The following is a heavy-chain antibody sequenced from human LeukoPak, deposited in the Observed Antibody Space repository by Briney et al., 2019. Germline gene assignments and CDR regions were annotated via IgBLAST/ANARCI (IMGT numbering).Heavy chain of an antibody. CDR1: GFTFTNAW. D-gene: IGHD6-19*01. V-gene: IGHV3-53*01. CDR2: IYSGGST. J-gene: IGHJ4*02. CDR3: ARERAVAGTGYYFDY. Sequence: GGSLRLSCAASGFTFTNAWMNWVRQAPGKGLEWVSVIYSGGSTYYADSVKGRFTISRDNSKNTLYLQMNSLRAEDTAVYYCARERAVAGTGYYFDYWGQGTLVTVSS.